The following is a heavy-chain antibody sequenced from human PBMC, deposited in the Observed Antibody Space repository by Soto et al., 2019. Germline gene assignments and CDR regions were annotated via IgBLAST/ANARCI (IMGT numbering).Heavy chain of an antibody. J-gene: IGHJ4*02. CDR1: GHTHTELS. CDR3: ATARVNYDYIWGSYRPRRFEY. CDR2: FDPEDGET. V-gene: IGHV1-24*01. Sequence: ASLKVSCKVSGHTHTELSLHWVRQAPGKGLEWMGGFDPEDGETIYAQKFQGRVTMTEDTSTDTAYMELSSLRSEDTAVYYCATARVNYDYIWGSYRPRRFEYWGQGPLVTVSS. D-gene: IGHD3-16*02.